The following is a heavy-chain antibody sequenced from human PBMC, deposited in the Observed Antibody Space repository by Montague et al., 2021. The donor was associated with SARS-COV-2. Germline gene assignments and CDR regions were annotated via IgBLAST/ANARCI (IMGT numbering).Heavy chain of an antibody. CDR1: GVSLSGYF. D-gene: IGHD3-10*01. CDR2: INHSGRS. CDR3: ARGMVWGVRSSRLYGLLFDY. V-gene: IGHV4-34*01. J-gene: IGHJ4*02. Sequence: SETLSLTCDVSGVSLSGYFWSWLRQPPGKGPEWIGQINHSGRSDSNPFLMDRVTISIDTSKKQFSLNLTSVTVADTAVYYCARGMVWGVRSSRLYGLLFDYWGQGTVVIVSS.